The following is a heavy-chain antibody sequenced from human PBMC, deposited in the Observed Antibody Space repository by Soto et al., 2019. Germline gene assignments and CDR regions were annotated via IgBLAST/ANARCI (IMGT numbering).Heavy chain of an antibody. J-gene: IGHJ3*01. CDR1: GGSLTIGGHY. CDR3: ARGGDGFDL. V-gene: IGHV4-31*03. Sequence: SETLSLTCTVSGGSLTIGGHYWTWIRQHPGKGLEWIGYIYHSGSTYYSPSLKSRVTISVDTSENQFSLKLTSMTAADKAVYYCARGGDGFDLWGQGKMVTVSS. CDR2: IYHSGST.